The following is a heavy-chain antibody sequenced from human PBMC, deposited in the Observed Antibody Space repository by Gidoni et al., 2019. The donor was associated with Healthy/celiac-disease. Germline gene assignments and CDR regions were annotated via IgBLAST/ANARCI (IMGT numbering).Heavy chain of an antibody. D-gene: IGHD2-15*01. CDR2: ISSSSRYI. Sequence: EVQLVESGGGLVKPGGSLRLSCAASGFPFSSYSMNWVRQAPGKGLEWVSSISSSSRYIYYADSVKGRFTISRDNAKNSLYLQMNSLRAEDTAVYYCARGGLLLWNDYWGQGTLVTVSS. CDR3: ARGGLLLWNDY. V-gene: IGHV3-21*01. CDR1: GFPFSSYS. J-gene: IGHJ4*02.